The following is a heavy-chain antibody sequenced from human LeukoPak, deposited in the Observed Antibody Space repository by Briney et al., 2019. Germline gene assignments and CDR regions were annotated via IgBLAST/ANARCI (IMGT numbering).Heavy chain of an antibody. V-gene: IGHV4-31*03. CDR1: GGSIITSGYYSGGYY. D-gene: IGHD6-25*01. Sequence: PSQTLSLTCTVSGGSIITSGYYSGGYYWSWIRQHPGKGLEWIGYIHYSGTTYYNPSLKSRVTISVDTSENQFSLKLNSVTADDTALYYCARVRPAHYYMDVWGKGTTVTVSS. CDR3: ARVRPAHYYMDV. J-gene: IGHJ6*03. CDR2: IHYSGTT.